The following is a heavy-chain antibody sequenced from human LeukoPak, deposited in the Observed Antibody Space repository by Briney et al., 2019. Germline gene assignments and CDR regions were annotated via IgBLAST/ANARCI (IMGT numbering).Heavy chain of an antibody. V-gene: IGHV3-30-3*01. D-gene: IGHD5-18*01. CDR1: GFTFSSYA. J-gene: IGHJ3*02. Sequence: GGSLRLSCAASGFTFSSYAMHWVRQAPGKGLEWVAVISYDGSNKYYADSVRGRFTISRDNSKNTLYLQMNSLRAEDTAVYYCARDYIQLRFPHDAFDIWGQGTMVTVSS. CDR2: ISYDGSNK. CDR3: ARDYIQLRFPHDAFDI.